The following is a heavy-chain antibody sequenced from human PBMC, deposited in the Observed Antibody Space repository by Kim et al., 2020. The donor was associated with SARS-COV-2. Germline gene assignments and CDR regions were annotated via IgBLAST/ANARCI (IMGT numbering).Heavy chain of an antibody. Sequence: GGSLRLSCTASGITFSSYAMSWVRQAPGKGLELVSTISGSGGSTYFADSVKGRFTISRDNSKNTLYLQMNSLRAEDTAVYYCAKDWGVDTGLSDYWGQGTLVTVSS. V-gene: IGHV3-23*01. D-gene: IGHD5-18*01. CDR3: AKDWGVDTGLSDY. CDR2: ISGSGGST. CDR1: GITFSSYA. J-gene: IGHJ4*02.